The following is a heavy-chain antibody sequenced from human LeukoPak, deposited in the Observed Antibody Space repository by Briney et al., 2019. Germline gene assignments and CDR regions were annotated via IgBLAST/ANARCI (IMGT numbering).Heavy chain of an antibody. J-gene: IGHJ5*02. CDR3: ATLPGYSSSWYGGS. V-gene: IGHV3-30-3*01. D-gene: IGHD6-13*01. CDR2: IPYDGSNK. Sequence: GGSLRLSCTASGFIFSDYAMHWVRQAPGKGLEWVAVIPYDGSNKYYADSVKGRFTISRDNSKNTLYLQMNSLRAEDTAVYYCATLPGYSSSWYGGSWGQGTLVTVSS. CDR1: GFIFSDYA.